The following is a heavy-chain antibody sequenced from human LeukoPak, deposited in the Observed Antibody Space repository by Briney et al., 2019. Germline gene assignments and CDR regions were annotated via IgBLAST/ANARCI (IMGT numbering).Heavy chain of an antibody. V-gene: IGHV4-4*07. D-gene: IGHD5-12*01. Sequence: SETLSLTCTVSGGSISRHYWSWIRQPPGKGLEWIGRIYTSGSTNYHPSLKSGVTMSVDTSKNQFSLKLSSVTAADTAVYYCARDLEYSGYGFDPWGQGTLVTVSS. CDR1: GGSISRHY. J-gene: IGHJ5*02. CDR3: ARDLEYSGYGFDP. CDR2: IYTSGST.